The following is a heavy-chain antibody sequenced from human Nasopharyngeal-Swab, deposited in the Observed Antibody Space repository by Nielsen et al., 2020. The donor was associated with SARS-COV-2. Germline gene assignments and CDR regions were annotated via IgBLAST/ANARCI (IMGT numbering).Heavy chain of an antibody. V-gene: IGHV4-59*08. CDR1: GASITTSY. D-gene: IGHD6-19*01. Sequence: SETLSLTCTVSGASITTSYWSWIRQPPGKGLEWIGYIHYSGSTNYNPSLKSRVTISVDTSKNQFSLKLSSVTAADTAVYYCARQQWLVYFDYWGQGTLVTVSS. CDR3: ARQQWLVYFDY. J-gene: IGHJ4*02. CDR2: IHYSGST.